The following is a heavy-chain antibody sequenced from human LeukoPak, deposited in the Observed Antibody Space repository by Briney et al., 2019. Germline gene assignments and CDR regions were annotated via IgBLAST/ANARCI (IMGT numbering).Heavy chain of an antibody. J-gene: IGHJ6*02. CDR1: GYTFASYG. CDR3: ARDTEETSSSWYLGFQQFGMDV. V-gene: IGHV1-18*01. CDR2: ISVYSGNT. Sequence: GASVKVSCTASGYTFASYGVTWVRQAPGQGPEWMAWISVYSGNTEYAQKFQDRVTLTADTSTSTVYMELRSLRSDDTAVYYCARDTEETSSSWYLGFQQFGMDVWGQGTTVTVSS. D-gene: IGHD6-13*01.